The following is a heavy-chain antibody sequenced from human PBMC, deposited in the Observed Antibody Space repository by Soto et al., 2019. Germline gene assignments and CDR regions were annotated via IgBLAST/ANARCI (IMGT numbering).Heavy chain of an antibody. CDR3: ARGYVGSSGYYALYYFDY. V-gene: IGHV4-34*01. J-gene: IGHJ4*02. CDR2: INHSGST. CDR1: GGSFSGYY. D-gene: IGHD3-22*01. Sequence: QVQLQQWGAGLLKPSETLSLTCAVYGGSFSGYYWSWIRQPPGKGLEWIGEINHSGSTNYNPSLKSGVTISVDTSKNQFSLKLSSVTAADTAVYYCARGYVGSSGYYALYYFDYWGQGTLVTVSS.